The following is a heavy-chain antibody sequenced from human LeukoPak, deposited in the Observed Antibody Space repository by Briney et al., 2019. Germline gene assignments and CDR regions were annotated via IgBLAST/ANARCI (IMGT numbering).Heavy chain of an antibody. V-gene: IGHV4-59*01. CDR3: ARERSAGELYAFDI. D-gene: IGHD3-10*01. CDR1: GGSISSYY. CDR2: IYYSGST. J-gene: IGHJ3*02. Sequence: PSETLSLTCTVSGGSISSYYWSWTRQPPGKGLEWIGYIYYSGSTNYNPSLKSRVTISVDTSKNQFSLKLSSVTAADTAVYYCARERSAGELYAFDIWGQGTMVTVSS.